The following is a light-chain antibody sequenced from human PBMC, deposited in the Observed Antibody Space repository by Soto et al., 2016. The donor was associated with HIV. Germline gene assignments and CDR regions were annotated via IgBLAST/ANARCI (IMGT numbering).Light chain of an antibody. V-gene: IGKV1-39*01. CDR2: AAS. J-gene: IGKJ5*01. CDR1: QSISSY. Sequence: DIQMTQSPSSLSASVGDRVTITCRASQSISSYLNWYQQKPGKAPKLLIYAASSLQVGVPSRFSGSASGTDFSPTISNLQPEDFATYYCQQSYTIPLTFGQGTRLEI. CDR3: QQSYTIPLT.